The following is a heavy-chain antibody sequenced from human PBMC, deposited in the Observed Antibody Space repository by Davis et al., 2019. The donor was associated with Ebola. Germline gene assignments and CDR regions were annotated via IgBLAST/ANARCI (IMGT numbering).Heavy chain of an antibody. J-gene: IGHJ4*02. V-gene: IGHV4-59*12. CDR1: GGSISSYY. D-gene: IGHD5-12*01. CDR2: IYYSGST. CDR3: AREVVATNSRDFDY. Sequence: SETLSLTCTVSGGSISSYYWSWIRQPPGKGLEWIGYIYYSGSTNYNPSLKSRVTISVDTSKNQFSLKLSSVTAADTAVYYCAREVVATNSRDFDYWGQGTLVTVSS.